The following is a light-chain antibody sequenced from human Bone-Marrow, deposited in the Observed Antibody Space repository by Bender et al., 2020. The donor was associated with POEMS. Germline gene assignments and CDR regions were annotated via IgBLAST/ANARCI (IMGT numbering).Light chain of an antibody. Sequence: SYELTQPPSVSVSPGQTASITCSGDKLGDKYAYWYQQKPGQSPVLVIYENNKRPSGIPERFSGSNSGNTATLTISGTQAMDEADYYCQTWGTGYWVFGGGTKLTVL. CDR2: ENN. V-gene: IGLV3-1*01. CDR1: KLGDKY. J-gene: IGLJ3*02. CDR3: QTWGTGYWV.